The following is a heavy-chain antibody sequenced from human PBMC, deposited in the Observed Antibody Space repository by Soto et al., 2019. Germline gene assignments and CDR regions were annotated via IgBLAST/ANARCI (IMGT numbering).Heavy chain of an antibody. Sequence: PGGSLRLSCAASGFTFSSYAMSWVRQAPGKGLEWVSAISGSGGSTYYADSVKGRFTISRDNSKNTLYLQMNSLRAEDTAVYYCARLPVDTITSLDYWGQGTLVTVSS. D-gene: IGHD3-3*01. CDR3: ARLPVDTITSLDY. CDR1: GFTFSSYA. J-gene: IGHJ4*02. CDR2: ISGSGGST. V-gene: IGHV3-23*01.